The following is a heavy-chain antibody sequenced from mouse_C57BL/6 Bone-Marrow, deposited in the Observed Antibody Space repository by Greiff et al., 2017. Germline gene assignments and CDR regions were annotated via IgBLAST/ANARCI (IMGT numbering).Heavy chain of an antibody. D-gene: IGHD1-1*01. CDR2: INPNYGTT. CDR1: GYSFTDYN. J-gene: IGHJ4*01. Sequence: EVKLQESGPELVKPGASVKISCKASGYSFTDYNMNWVKQSNGKSLEWIGVINPNYGTTSYNQKFKGKATLTVDQSSSTAYMQLNSLTSEDSAVYYCAREDYYGSSYDYAMDYWGQGTSVTVSS. CDR3: AREDYYGSSYDYAMDY. V-gene: IGHV1-39*01.